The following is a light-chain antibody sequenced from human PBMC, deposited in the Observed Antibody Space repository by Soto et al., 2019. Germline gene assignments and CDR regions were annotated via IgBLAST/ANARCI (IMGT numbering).Light chain of an antibody. Sequence: DIQITQSPSSLSASVGDRVTITCRASQSISSYLSWYQQKPGKPPKLMISAASTLESGVPSRFRGSGAGTDFTLTISSLQPEDVATYYCQKYKKAPWTFGQGTKV. CDR3: QKYKKAPWT. J-gene: IGKJ1*01. CDR2: AAS. CDR1: QSISSY. V-gene: IGKV1-27*01.